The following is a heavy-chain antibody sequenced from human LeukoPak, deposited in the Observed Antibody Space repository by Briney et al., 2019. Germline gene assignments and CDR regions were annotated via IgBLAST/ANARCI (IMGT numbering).Heavy chain of an antibody. CDR3: AKSSPTELSFQVPFDY. CDR2: ISGSGGST. CDR1: GFTFSSYA. J-gene: IGHJ4*02. D-gene: IGHD1-26*01. Sequence: PGGSLRLFCAASGFTFSSYAMSWVRQAPGKGPEWVSAISGSGGSTYYADSVKGRFTISRDNPKNTLYLQMNSLRAEDTAVYYCAKSSPTELSFQVPFDYWGQGTLVTVSS. V-gene: IGHV3-23*01.